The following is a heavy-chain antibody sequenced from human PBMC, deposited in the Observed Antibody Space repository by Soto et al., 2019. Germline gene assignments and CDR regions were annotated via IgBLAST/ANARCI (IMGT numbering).Heavy chain of an antibody. Sequence: GSLRLSFAASCFTFSNAWMNLVRPAPGKGVEWVGRIKSKTDGGTTDYAAPVKGRFTISRDDSKNTLYLQMNSLKTEDTAVYYCTTKFVTYCSGGSCYDYWGQGTLVTVSS. J-gene: IGHJ4*02. V-gene: IGHV3-15*07. D-gene: IGHD2-15*01. CDR3: TTKFVTYCSGGSCYDY. CDR2: IKSKTDGGTT. CDR1: CFTFSNAW.